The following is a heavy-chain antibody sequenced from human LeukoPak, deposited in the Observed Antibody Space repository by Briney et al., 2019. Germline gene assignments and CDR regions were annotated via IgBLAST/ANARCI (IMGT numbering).Heavy chain of an antibody. CDR1: GGSISSSSYY. J-gene: IGHJ4*02. V-gene: IGHV4-39*01. D-gene: IGHD3-3*01. CDR3: ARVTHYDFWSGYRFDY. CDR2: IYYSGST. Sequence: SETLSLTCTVSGGSISSSSYYWGWIRQPPGKGLEWIGSIYYSGSTYYNPSLKSRVTISVDTSKNQFSLKLSSVTAADTAVYCCARVTHYDFWSGYRFDYWGQGTLVTVSS.